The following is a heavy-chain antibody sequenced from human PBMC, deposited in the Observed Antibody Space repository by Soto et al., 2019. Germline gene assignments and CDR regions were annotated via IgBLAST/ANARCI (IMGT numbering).Heavy chain of an antibody. CDR1: GGALSSYA. V-gene: IGHV1-69*13. J-gene: IGHJ5*02. CDR2: IIPIFGTA. CDR3: TTDYVVVAATSWFDP. Sequence: SVKVSCKASGGALSSYAIRWVRQAPGQGLEWMGGIIPIFGTANYAQKFQGRVTITADESTSTAYMELSSLRSEDTAVYYCTTDYVVVAATSWFDPWGQGTLVTVSS. D-gene: IGHD2-15*01.